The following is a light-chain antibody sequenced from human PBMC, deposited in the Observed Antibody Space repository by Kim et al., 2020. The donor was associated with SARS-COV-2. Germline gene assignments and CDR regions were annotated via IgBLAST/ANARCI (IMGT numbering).Light chain of an antibody. CDR3: HQYKSQST. Sequence: SAAVGDTVTITCRASQSISRWLAWYQQKPGKAPNLLIHRASDLQSGVPSRFRGSGSDTVFTLTINSLQPDDFATYYCHQYKSQSTFGQGTKVEIK. CDR2: RAS. V-gene: IGKV1-5*03. CDR1: QSISRW. J-gene: IGKJ1*01.